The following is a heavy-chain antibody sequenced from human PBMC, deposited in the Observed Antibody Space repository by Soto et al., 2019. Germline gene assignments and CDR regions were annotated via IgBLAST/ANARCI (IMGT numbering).Heavy chain of an antibody. Sequence: PSETLSLTCTVSGASITFGGYSWSWIRQTPGKGLEWIGYINHLETTFYNPSFESRLTLSIDRAKNQFSLKLSSVTAADTAVYYCAIETPNYYYYYGMDVWGQGPTVTVSS. V-gene: IGHV4-30-2*01. CDR1: GASITFGGYS. CDR3: AIETPNYYYYYGMDV. J-gene: IGHJ6*02. CDR2: INHLETT.